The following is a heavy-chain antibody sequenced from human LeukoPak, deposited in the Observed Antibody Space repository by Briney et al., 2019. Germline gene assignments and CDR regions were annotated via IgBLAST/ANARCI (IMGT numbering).Heavy chain of an antibody. CDR3: AKYYGDDPDYYYYMDV. CDR1: GFTFSHYG. V-gene: IGHV3-23*01. J-gene: IGHJ6*03. Sequence: GGSLRLSCAASGFTFSHYGMSWVRQAPGKGLEWVSAISGSGYSTYYADSVKGRFTISRDNSKNTLYLQMNSLRAEDTAVYYCAKYYGDDPDYYYYMDVWGKGTTVTVSS. CDR2: ISGSGYST. D-gene: IGHD4-17*01.